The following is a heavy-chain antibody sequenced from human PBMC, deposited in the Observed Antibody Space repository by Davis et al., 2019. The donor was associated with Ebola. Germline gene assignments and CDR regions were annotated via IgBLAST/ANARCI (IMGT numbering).Heavy chain of an antibody. D-gene: IGHD6-13*01. CDR1: GYNFPNFW. CDR2: IHPGDSDT. CDR3: ARQKSWGSSWYLAY. V-gene: IGHV5-51*01. Sequence: GESLKISCKGSGYNFPNFWIGWVRQMPGKGLEWMGIIHPGDSDTRSSPSFQGQVMISADKSINTAYLQCSSLRASDTAMYYCARQKSWGSSWYLAYWGQGTLVTVSS. J-gene: IGHJ4*02.